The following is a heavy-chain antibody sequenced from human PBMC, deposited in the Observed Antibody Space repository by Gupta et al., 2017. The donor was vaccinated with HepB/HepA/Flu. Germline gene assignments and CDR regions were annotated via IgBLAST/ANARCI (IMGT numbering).Heavy chain of an antibody. CDR2: IYASGSI. CDR3: ARDRPMHSFMD. D-gene: IGHD2-21*01. J-gene: IGHJ4*02. V-gene: IGHV4-61*02. Sequence: QVKLQESGPGLVKPSQTLSLTCSVTGASTNSADHYWSWMRQPAGKGLEWIGRIYASGSINDNPSLTSRVTMSIDTSKNQFSLRLTSVTAADTAVYYCARDRPMHSFMDWGPGTRVVGSS. CDR1: GASTNSADHY.